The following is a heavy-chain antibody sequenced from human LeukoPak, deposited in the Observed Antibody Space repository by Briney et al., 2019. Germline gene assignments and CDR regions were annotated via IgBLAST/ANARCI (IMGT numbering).Heavy chain of an antibody. CDR3: ARDGYSIGYFYDL. J-gene: IGHJ4*02. CDR1: GFTFSRYS. Sequence: PGGSLRLSCVGSGFTFSRYSMNWVRQAPGKGPEWVSSIRSDASSIYYADSVKGRFTISRDNAKNSVFLQMNSLRAGDTAVYYCARDGYSIGYFYDLWGQGTLATVSS. CDR2: IRSDASSI. V-gene: IGHV3-21*01. D-gene: IGHD3-22*01.